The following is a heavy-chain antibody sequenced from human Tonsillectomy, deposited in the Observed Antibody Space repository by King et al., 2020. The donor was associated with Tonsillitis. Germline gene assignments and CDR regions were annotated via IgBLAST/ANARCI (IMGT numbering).Heavy chain of an antibody. Sequence: DVQLVESGGGLVQPGGSLRLSCAVSGFTFFNYDMTWVRQAPGKRLEWVSTVSGSAYISDSADSVKGRFTISRDNSNNTLFLQMNSLRVEDTAVYYCAREPDDLLGAFDIWGRGTRVTVSS. D-gene: IGHD1-1*01. CDR1: GFTFFNYD. CDR2: VSGSAYIS. V-gene: IGHV3-23*04. CDR3: AREPDDLLGAFDI. J-gene: IGHJ3*02.